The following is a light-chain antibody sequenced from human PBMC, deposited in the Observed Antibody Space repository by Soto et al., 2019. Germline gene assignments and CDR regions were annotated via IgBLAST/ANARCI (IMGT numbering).Light chain of an antibody. CDR2: GNN. CDR1: SSNIGSNYD. J-gene: IGLJ2*01. CDR3: QSYDSSLSGVV. V-gene: IGLV1-40*01. Sequence: QPVLTQPPSVSGAPGQRVTISCTGSSSNIGSNYDVHWYRQLPGTAPKLIIYGNNIRPSGVPDRFSGSKSDTSASLAITGLQAEDEADYYCQSYDSSLSGVVFGGGTKLTV.